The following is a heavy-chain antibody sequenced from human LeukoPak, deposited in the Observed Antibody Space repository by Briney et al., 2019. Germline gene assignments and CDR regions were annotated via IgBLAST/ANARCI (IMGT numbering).Heavy chain of an antibody. V-gene: IGHV4-34*01. CDR1: GGSFSGYY. J-gene: IGHJ4*02. Sequence: SETLSLTCAVYGGSFSGYYWSWIRQPPGKGLEWIGEINHSGSTNYNPSLKSRVTISVDTSKNQFSLKLSSVTAADTAVYYCARGAVAADYWGQGTLVTVSS. D-gene: IGHD6-19*01. CDR2: INHSGST. CDR3: ARGAVAADY.